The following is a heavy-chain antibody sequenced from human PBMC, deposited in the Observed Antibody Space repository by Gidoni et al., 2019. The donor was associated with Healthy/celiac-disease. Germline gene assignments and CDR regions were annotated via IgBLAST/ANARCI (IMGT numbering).Heavy chain of an antibody. CDR2: INPSGGST. Sequence: QVQLVQSGAEVKKPGASVKVSCKASGYTFTSYYMHWVRQAPGQGLEWMGIINPSGGSTSYAQKFQGRVTMTRDTSTSTVYMELSSLRSEDTAVYYCARVDCGGDCYSPDYYYGMDVWGQGTTVTVSS. J-gene: IGHJ6*02. V-gene: IGHV1-46*03. D-gene: IGHD2-21*01. CDR1: GYTFTSYY. CDR3: ARVDCGGDCYSPDYYYGMDV.